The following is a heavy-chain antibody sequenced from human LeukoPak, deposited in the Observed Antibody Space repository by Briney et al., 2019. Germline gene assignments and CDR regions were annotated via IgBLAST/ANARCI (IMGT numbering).Heavy chain of an antibody. Sequence: PGRSLRLSCAASGFTFSSYAMHWVRQAPGKGLEWVAVISYDGSNKYYADSVKGRFTISRDNSKNTLYLQMNSLRAEDTAVYYCARGGKGSSGYTDYWGQGTLVTVSS. CDR1: GFTFSSYA. V-gene: IGHV3-30*04. J-gene: IGHJ4*02. CDR3: ARGGKGSSGYTDY. D-gene: IGHD3-22*01. CDR2: ISYDGSNK.